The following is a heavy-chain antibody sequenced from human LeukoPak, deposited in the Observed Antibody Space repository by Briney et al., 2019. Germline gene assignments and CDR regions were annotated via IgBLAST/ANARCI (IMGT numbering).Heavy chain of an antibody. V-gene: IGHV4-38-2*02. CDR2: IYHSGST. Sequence: SETLSLTCTVSGYSISSGYYWGWIRQPPGKGLEWIGSIYHSGSTYYNPSLKSRVTISVDTSKNQFSLKLSSVTAADTAVYYCARWAEVPFDYWGQGTLVTVSS. CDR3: ARWAEVPFDY. CDR1: GYSISSGYY. D-gene: IGHD2-2*01. J-gene: IGHJ4*02.